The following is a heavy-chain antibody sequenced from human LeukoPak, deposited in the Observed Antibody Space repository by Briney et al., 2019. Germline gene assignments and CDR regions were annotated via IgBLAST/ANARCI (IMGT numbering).Heavy chain of an antibody. CDR3: AGCDGYSGYDCWFDP. D-gene: IGHD5-12*01. CDR1: GGSFSGYY. V-gene: IGHV4-34*01. CDR2: INHSGST. Sequence: PSETLSLTCAVYGGSFSGYYWSWIRQPPGKGLEWIGEINHSGSTNYNPSLKSRVTISVDTSKNQFSLKLSSVTAADTAVYYCAGCDGYSGYDCWFDPWGQGTLVTVSS. J-gene: IGHJ5*02.